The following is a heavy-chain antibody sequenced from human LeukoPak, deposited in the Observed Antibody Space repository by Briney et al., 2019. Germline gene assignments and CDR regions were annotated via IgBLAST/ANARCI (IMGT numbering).Heavy chain of an antibody. J-gene: IGHJ4*02. CDR2: INGDGSYA. CDR1: GLTFGNYW. V-gene: IGHV3-74*01. CDR3: ARGGPDYYDSSGYWDY. D-gene: IGHD3-22*01. Sequence: GGSLRLSCAASGLTFGNYWMHWIRLGPGKGLLWVSRINGDGSYADYAESVQGRFTMSGDNAKNTLYLQMNSLRAEDTAVYYCARGGPDYYDSSGYWDYWGQGTLVTVSS.